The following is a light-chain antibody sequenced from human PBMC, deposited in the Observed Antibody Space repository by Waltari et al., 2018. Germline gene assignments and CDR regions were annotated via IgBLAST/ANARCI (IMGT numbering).Light chain of an antibody. CDR1: QDIGSD. J-gene: IGKJ1*01. V-gene: IGKV1-17*01. Sequence: DIHMTQSPSSLSASVGDRVTITCRASQDIGSDLGWYQQKSGKAPKRLIYGVSSLHSGVPSRFSGSASGTEFTLTISSLQPEDFATYYCLQHKTFPLTFGQGTKV. CDR2: GVS. CDR3: LQHKTFPLT.